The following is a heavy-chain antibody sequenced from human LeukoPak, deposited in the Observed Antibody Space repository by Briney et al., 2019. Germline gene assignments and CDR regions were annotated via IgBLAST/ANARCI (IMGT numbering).Heavy chain of an antibody. CDR3: AKRHYYDNRGYYWYYFDN. D-gene: IGHD3-22*01. V-gene: IGHV3-23*01. CDR2: ISGSGGST. J-gene: IGHJ4*02. Sequence: PGGSLRLSCAASGFSFTSYAMNWVRQAPGKGLEWVSAISGSGGSTYYADSVKGRFTISRDNSKNTLYLQMNSLRAEDTAVYYCAKRHYYDNRGYYWYYFDNWGQGTLVTVSS. CDR1: GFSFTSYA.